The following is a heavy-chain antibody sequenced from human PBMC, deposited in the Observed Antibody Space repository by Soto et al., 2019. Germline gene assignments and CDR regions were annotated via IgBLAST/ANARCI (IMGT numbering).Heavy chain of an antibody. CDR3: AVDIVVVPAAKTSSNYYYYGMDV. J-gene: IGHJ6*02. D-gene: IGHD2-2*01. CDR1: GFTFSSYA. V-gene: IGHV3-23*01. Sequence: EVQLLESGGGLVQPGGSLRLSCAASGFTFSSYAMSWVRQAPGKGLEWVSAISGSGGSTYYADSVKGRFTISRDNSKNTLYLQMNSLRAEDTAVYYCAVDIVVVPAAKTSSNYYYYGMDVWGQGTTVTVSS. CDR2: ISGSGGST.